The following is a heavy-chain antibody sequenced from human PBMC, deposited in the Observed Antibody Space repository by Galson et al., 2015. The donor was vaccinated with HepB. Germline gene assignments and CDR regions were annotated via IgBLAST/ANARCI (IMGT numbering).Heavy chain of an antibody. CDR1: GFTFSSYS. V-gene: IGHV3-21*01. J-gene: IGHJ5*01. CDR3: ARGFAAGTWFDS. D-gene: IGHD3-3*01. Sequence: SLRLSCAGSGFTFSSYSMNWVRQTPGKGLEWVSSISHSSSFIYHADSLKGRFSISRDNAKKSVYLQMNSLGVEDTAVYYCARGFAAGTWFDSWGQGILVTVSS. CDR2: ISHSSSFI.